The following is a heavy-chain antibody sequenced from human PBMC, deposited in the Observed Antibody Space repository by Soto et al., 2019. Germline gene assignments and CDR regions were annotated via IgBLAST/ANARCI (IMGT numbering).Heavy chain of an antibody. Sequence: QVQLQESGPGLVKPSQTLSLTCTVSGGSISSGDYYWSWIRQPPGKGLEWIGYIYYSGSTYYNPSLKSRVTISVDTSKNQFSLKLSCVTAADTAVYYCARGNDSSGYYYVVIWFDPWGQGTLVTVSS. D-gene: IGHD3-22*01. J-gene: IGHJ5*02. CDR1: GGSISSGDYY. CDR3: ARGNDSSGYYYVVIWFDP. V-gene: IGHV4-30-4*01. CDR2: IYYSGST.